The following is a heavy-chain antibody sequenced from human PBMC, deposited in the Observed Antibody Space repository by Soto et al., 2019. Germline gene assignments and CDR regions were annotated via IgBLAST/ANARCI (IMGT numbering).Heavy chain of an antibody. J-gene: IGHJ3*02. CDR1: GFTFSSYA. CDR2: ISGSGGST. Sequence: GGSLRLSCAASGFTFSSYAMSWVRQAPGKGLEWVSAISGSGGSTYYADSVKGRFTISRDNSKNTLYLQMNSLRAEDTAVYYCAKDWAGTAVADGDAFDIWGQGTVVTVSS. D-gene: IGHD6-19*01. V-gene: IGHV3-23*01. CDR3: AKDWAGTAVADGDAFDI.